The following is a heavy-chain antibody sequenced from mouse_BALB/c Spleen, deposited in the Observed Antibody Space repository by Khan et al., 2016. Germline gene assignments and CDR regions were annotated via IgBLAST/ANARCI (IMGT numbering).Heavy chain of an antibody. CDR2: ISYSGRA. V-gene: IGHV3-8*02. Sequence: EVQLQESGPSLVKPSQTLSLTCSVTGYSITSCYLNWIRKFPGNRLEYMGYISYSGRAYSNPSLNSGISITPVTSSNQYSLQLNSVTTEETATNCCGSYEGSGYVRAMDYWGQGTSVTVSS. CDR1: GYSITSCY. J-gene: IGHJ4*01. D-gene: IGHD1-1*01. CDR3: GSYEGSGYVRAMDY.